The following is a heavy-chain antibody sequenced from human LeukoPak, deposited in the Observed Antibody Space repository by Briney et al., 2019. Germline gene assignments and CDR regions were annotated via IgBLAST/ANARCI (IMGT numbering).Heavy chain of an antibody. CDR3: ARDTAISGSYLNWFDP. Sequence: SVKVSCKASGGTFSSYAISWVRQAPGQGLEWMGGIIPIFGTANYAQKFQGRVTITTDESTSTAYMELRRLRSEDTAVYYCARDTAISGSYLNWFDPWGQGTLVTVSS. J-gene: IGHJ5*02. CDR1: GGTFSSYA. CDR2: IIPIFGTA. D-gene: IGHD1-26*01. V-gene: IGHV1-69*05.